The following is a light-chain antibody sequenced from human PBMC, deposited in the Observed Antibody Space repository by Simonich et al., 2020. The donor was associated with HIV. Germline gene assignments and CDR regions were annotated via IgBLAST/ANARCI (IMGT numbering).Light chain of an antibody. V-gene: IGKV3-15*01. CDR2: DAS. CDR1: QSVRTN. J-gene: IGKJ2*01. Sequence: EIVMTQSPATLSVSPGERATLSCRASQSVRTNVACYQQKPGQAPRLLIFDASTRATCITARFSGRGSGTEFTLTISSLQSEDFAVYYCQQYYDWYTFGQGTKLEIK. CDR3: QQYYDWYT.